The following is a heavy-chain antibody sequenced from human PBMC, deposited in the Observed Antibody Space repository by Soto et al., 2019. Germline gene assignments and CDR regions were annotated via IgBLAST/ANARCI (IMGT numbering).Heavy chain of an antibody. J-gene: IGHJ4*02. CDR1: GYTFTSYA. Sequence: QVQLVQSGAEVKKPGASVKVSCKASGYTFTSYAMHWVRQAPGQRLEWMGWINAGNGNTKYSQKFQGRVTITRDTSASTAYMGLSSLRSEATAVYYCARDPGYSYGYNWGQGTLFTVSS. V-gene: IGHV1-3*01. CDR2: INAGNGNT. D-gene: IGHD5-18*01. CDR3: ARDPGYSYGYN.